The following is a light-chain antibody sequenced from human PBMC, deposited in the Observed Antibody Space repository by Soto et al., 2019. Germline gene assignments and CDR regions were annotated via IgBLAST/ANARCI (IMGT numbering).Light chain of an antibody. CDR2: GAS. CDR3: QHYNNWLGT. J-gene: IGKJ4*01. CDR1: QSVISS. V-gene: IGKV3-15*01. Sequence: EIVVTQSPALLSVSPGERVTLSCRASQSVISSIAWYQQKLGQAPRLLTYGASTRATGIPARFSGSGSGTEFFLTISSLQSEDFAIYYCQHYNNWLGTFGGGTKVEIK.